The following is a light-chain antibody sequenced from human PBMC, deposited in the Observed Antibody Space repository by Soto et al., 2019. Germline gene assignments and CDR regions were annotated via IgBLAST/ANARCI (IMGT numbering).Light chain of an antibody. V-gene: IGLV2-14*01. J-gene: IGLJ3*02. CDR2: EVT. CDR3: SSYTSSSTV. Sequence: QSALTQPASVSGSPGQSITISCTGTSSDVGGYNYVSWFQQYPGKAPKLMIYEVTNRPSGVSNRFSGSKSGNTASLTISGLQAEDEADYYCSSYTSSSTVFGGGTKPPS. CDR1: SSDVGGYNY.